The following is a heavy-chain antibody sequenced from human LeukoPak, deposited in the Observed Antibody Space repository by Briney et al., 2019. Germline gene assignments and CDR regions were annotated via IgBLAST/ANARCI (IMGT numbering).Heavy chain of an antibody. CDR3: GKSEAMTTFRGDRRYYYMAV. CDR1: GFTFSSFA. D-gene: IGHD3-16*01. Sequence: PGRSLRLSCAASGFTFSSFAITSVRQPPGKGLEWDSSISGSGGATYYADSVKGRSTISRNISKNTLYLQINSLRAENTAVYSCGKSEAMTTFRGDRRYYYMAVWGKGTTVTVSS. V-gene: IGHV3-23*01. J-gene: IGHJ6*03. CDR2: ISGSGGAT.